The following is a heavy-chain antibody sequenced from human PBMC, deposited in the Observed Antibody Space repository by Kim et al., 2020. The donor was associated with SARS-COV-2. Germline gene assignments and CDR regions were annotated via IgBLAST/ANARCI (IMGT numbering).Heavy chain of an antibody. J-gene: IGHJ3*02. CDR1: GFTFTTYW. Sequence: GGSLRLSCAASGFTFTTYWMAWVRQPPGKEMQWVANIRQDGSENDYVDSVKGRFTISRDNAKNSLYLQMNSLRVEDAAVYYCARENWGDLDIWGQGIMVTVSS. V-gene: IGHV3-7*03. CDR2: IRQDGSEN. D-gene: IGHD7-27*01. CDR3: ARENWGDLDI.